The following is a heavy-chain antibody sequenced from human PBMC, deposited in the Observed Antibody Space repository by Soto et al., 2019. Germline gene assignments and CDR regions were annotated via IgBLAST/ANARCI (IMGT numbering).Heavy chain of an antibody. CDR1: GFTFSTYG. D-gene: IGHD2-2*01. J-gene: IGHJ5*02. Sequence: EVQLLESGGDLVQPGGSLRLTCAASGFTFSTYGMSWVRQAPGKGLEWVSSISSDSGGSTYYADSVKDRFTISRDNSKNTLYLHMNTLRAENTAVYYCAKEARRRPATTPPHRFDPWRQGTLVTVSS. CDR3: AKEARRRPATTPPHRFDP. V-gene: IGHV3-23*01. CDR2: ISSDSGGST.